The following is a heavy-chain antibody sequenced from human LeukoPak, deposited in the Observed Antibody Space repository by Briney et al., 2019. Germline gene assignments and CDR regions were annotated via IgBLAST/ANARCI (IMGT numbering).Heavy chain of an antibody. Sequence: SETLSLTCTVSGGSISSGDYYWSWIRQPPGKGLEWIGYIYYSGSTNHNPSLKSRVTISVDTSKNQFSLILSSVTAADTAVYYCARLGSIGDAFDIWGQGTMVTVSS. CDR3: ARLGSIGDAFDI. V-gene: IGHV4-30-4*01. CDR1: GGSISSGDYY. J-gene: IGHJ3*02. CDR2: IYYSGST. D-gene: IGHD1-26*01.